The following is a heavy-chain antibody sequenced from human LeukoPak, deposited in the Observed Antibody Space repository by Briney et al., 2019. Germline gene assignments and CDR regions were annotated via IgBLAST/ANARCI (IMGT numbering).Heavy chain of an antibody. J-gene: IGHJ4*02. Sequence: GGSLRLSCAASGFTVSSNYMSWVRQAPGKGLEWGSAIYTGGSTYYAGSVKGRFTISRDNSKNTLYLQMNSLRAEDTAVYSCARNLYYSDSSGYYYSWGQGPLVTVSS. D-gene: IGHD3-22*01. V-gene: IGHV3-66*01. CDR3: ARNLYYSDSSGYYYS. CDR2: IYTGGST. CDR1: GFTVSSNY.